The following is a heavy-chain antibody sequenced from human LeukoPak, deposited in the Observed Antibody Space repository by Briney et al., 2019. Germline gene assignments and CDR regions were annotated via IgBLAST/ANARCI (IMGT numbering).Heavy chain of an antibody. CDR3: ARITYYYDSSGYYSEYFQH. D-gene: IGHD3-22*01. CDR2: IYTSGST. CDR1: GGSISTDNYY. V-gene: IGHV4-61*09. J-gene: IGHJ1*01. Sequence: SETLSLTCTVSGGSISTDNYYWSWIRQPAGKGLEWIGHIYTSGSTIYNPSLKSRVTISIDTSENQFSLKLSSVTAADTAVYYCARITYYYDSSGYYSEYFQHWGQGTLVTVSS.